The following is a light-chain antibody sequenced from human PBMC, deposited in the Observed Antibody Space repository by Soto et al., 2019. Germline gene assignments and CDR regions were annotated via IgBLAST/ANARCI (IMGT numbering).Light chain of an antibody. CDR3: QKANGFPFN. Sequence: DIQMTQSPSFVSASIGDRVTLTGRASEGISSWLAWYLQKPGKAPKALMYFATKLQSGVPSRFSGSGSGTDFTLTISSLQPEDFGNYYCQKANGFPFNFGPG. CDR2: FAT. CDR1: EGISSW. V-gene: IGKV1-12*02. J-gene: IGKJ3*01.